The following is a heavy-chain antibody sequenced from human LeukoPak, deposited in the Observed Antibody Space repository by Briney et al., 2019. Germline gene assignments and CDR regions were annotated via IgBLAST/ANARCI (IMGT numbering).Heavy chain of an antibody. J-gene: IGHJ5*02. Sequence: SETLSLTCTVSGGSISSSSYYWGWIRQPPEKGLEWIGSIYYSGSTYYNPSLKSRVTISVDTSKNQFSLKLSSVTAADTAVYYCARSRPYGDSYWFDPWGQGTLVTVSS. CDR3: ARSRPYGDSYWFDP. CDR2: IYYSGST. V-gene: IGHV4-39*07. CDR1: GGSISSSSYY. D-gene: IGHD4-17*01.